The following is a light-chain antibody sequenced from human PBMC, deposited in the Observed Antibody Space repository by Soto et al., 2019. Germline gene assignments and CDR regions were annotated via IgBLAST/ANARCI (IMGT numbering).Light chain of an antibody. CDR2: AAS. Sequence: DIQMTQSPSSLSASVGDRVTITCRVSQSISSYLNWYQQKPGKAPKLLIYAASSLQSGVPSRFSGSGSGTDFTLTISSLQPEDFATYYCQQSYSTPQELTFGGGTKVEIK. J-gene: IGKJ4*01. CDR3: QQSYSTPQELT. V-gene: IGKV1-39*01. CDR1: QSISSY.